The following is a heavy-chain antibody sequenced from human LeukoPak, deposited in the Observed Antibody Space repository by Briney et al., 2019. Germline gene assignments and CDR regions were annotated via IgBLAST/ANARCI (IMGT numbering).Heavy chain of an antibody. CDR2: INPSGGAP. V-gene: IGHV1-46*01. CDR1: GYTFTSYY. CDR3: ATRGDFWSGYLYGMDV. Sequence: GASVKVSCKASGYTFTSYYVHWVRQAPGQGLEWMGMINPSGGAPSYAQKFQDRVTMTRDTSTSTVYMELSSLRSEDTAVYYCATRGDFWSGYLYGMDVWGQGTTVTVSS. J-gene: IGHJ6*02. D-gene: IGHD3-3*01.